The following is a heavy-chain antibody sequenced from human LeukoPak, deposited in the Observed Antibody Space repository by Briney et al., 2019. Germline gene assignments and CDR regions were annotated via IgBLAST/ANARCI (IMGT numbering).Heavy chain of an antibody. CDR1: GGTFSSYA. Sequence: SVKVSCKASGGTFSSYAISWVRQAPGQGLEWMGRIIPILGIANYAQKFQGRVTITADKSTSTAYMELSSLRSEDTAVYYCARDHGPYYFDYSGQGTLVTVSS. V-gene: IGHV1-69*04. CDR2: IIPILGIA. CDR3: ARDHGPYYFDY. J-gene: IGHJ4*02.